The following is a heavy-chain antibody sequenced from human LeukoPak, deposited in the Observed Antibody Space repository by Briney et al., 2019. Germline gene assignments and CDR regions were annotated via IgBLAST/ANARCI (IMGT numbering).Heavy chain of an antibody. D-gene: IGHD3-22*01. V-gene: IGHV3-30*04. CDR2: ISSDGSNK. Sequence: GGSLRLSCAASGFTFSSYAMHWVRQAPGKGLEWVAVISSDGSNKYYADSVKGRFTISRDNSKNTLYLQMNSLRAEDTAVYYCAKDYYDSSGYLSFFDYWGQGTLVTVSS. CDR3: AKDYYDSSGYLSFFDY. CDR1: GFTFSSYA. J-gene: IGHJ4*02.